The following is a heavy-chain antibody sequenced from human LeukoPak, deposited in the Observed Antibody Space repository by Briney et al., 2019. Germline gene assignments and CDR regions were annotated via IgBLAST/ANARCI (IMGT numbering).Heavy chain of an antibody. D-gene: IGHD6-13*01. CDR3: ARGRASSSWYY. CDR1: VGTFSSYA. CDR2: IIPIVGTA. V-gene: IGHV1-69*01. J-gene: IGHJ4*02. Sequence: ASVKISCKASVGTFSSYAISCVRQAPGQGVGWIGGIIPIVGTANYAQKFQGRVTITADESTSTAYMELSSLRSEDTAVYYCARGRASSSWYYWGQGTLVTVSS.